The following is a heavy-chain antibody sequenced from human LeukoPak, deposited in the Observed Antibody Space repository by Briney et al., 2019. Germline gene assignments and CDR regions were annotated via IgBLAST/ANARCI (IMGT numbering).Heavy chain of an antibody. J-gene: IGHJ6*03. V-gene: IGHV1-2*02. Sequence: ASVKVSCKASGYTFTGYYMHWVRQAPGQGLEWMGWINPNSGGTNYAQKFQGRVTMTRDTSISTAYMELSRLRSDDTAVYYCARAPYGRIAAAGSGDYYYYYMDVWGKGTTVTISS. CDR1: GYTFTGYY. CDR3: ARAPYGRIAAAGSGDYYYYYMDV. D-gene: IGHD6-13*01. CDR2: INPNSGGT.